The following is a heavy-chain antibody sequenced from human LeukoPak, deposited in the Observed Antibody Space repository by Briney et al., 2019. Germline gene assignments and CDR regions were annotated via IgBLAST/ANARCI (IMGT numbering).Heavy chain of an antibody. Sequence: PSETLSLTCSVSSGSISNYYWSWIRQPAGKGLEWIGLIYTSGSTNYNPSLKSRVTISVDTSKNQFSLRLSSVTAADTAVYYCARKTGDLYYFDYWGQGTLVTVSS. CDR1: SGSISNYY. D-gene: IGHD7-27*01. CDR3: ARKTGDLYYFDY. V-gene: IGHV4-4*07. J-gene: IGHJ4*02. CDR2: IYTSGST.